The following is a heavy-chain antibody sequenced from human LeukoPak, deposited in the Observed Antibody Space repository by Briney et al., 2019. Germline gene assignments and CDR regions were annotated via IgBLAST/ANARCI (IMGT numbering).Heavy chain of an antibody. J-gene: IGHJ6*02. D-gene: IGHD3-10*01. V-gene: IGHV4-59*01. CDR2: IYYSGST. CDR1: GGSINSYY. Sequence: PSETLSLTCTVSGGSINSYYWSWIRQPPGKGLEWIGYIYYSGSTNYNPSLKSRVTISVDTSKNQFSLKLSSVTAADTAVYYCARITMVRGVMSYYYYGMDVWGQGTTVTVSS. CDR3: ARITMVRGVMSYYYYGMDV.